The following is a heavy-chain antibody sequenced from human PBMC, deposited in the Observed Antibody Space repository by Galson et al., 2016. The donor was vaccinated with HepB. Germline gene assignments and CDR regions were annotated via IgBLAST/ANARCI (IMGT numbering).Heavy chain of an antibody. V-gene: IGHV3-23*01. Sequence: SLRLSCAASGFSFSSYAMTWVRQGPGRGLEWVSSISGNGGSVYFADSVKGRFSISRDNSKNTLYLDMNNLRAGDTAVYYCGKHGGFDYWGQGALVTVSS. D-gene: IGHD3-16*01. CDR3: GKHGGFDY. CDR2: ISGNGGSV. CDR1: GFSFSSYA. J-gene: IGHJ4*02.